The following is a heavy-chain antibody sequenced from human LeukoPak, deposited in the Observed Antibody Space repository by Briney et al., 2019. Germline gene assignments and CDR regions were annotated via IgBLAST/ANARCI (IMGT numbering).Heavy chain of an antibody. D-gene: IGHD2-15*01. CDR2: IIPILGIA. V-gene: IGHV1-69*04. CDR1: GYTFTSYG. CDR3: ARTTHCSGGSCYSGSYYGMDV. Sequence: ASVKVSCKASGYTFTSYGISWVRQAPGQGLEWMGRIIPILGIANYAQKFQGRVTITADKSTSTAYMELSSLRSEDTAVYYCARTTHCSGGSCYSGSYYGMDVWGQGTTVTVSS. J-gene: IGHJ6*02.